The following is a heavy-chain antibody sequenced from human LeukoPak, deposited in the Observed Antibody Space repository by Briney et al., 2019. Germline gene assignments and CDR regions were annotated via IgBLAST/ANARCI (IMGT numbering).Heavy chain of an antibody. CDR3: ARDGHGDGFLTGYSYFGMDV. CDR2: ITISSNFI. J-gene: IGHJ6*02. CDR1: GFSLRRYS. V-gene: IGHV3-21*01. Sequence: GGSLRLSCAASGFSLRRYSMNWARHAPGKGLEWVSSITISSNFIYYADSEKGRFTISRDNAKSSLFLQMNSLRAEDTAVYFCARDGHGDGFLTGYSYFGMDVWGQGTTVTVSS. D-gene: IGHD3-9*01.